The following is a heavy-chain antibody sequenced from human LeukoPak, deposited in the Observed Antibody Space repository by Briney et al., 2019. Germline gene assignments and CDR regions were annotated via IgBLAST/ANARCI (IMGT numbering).Heavy chain of an antibody. Sequence: PSETLSLTCTVSGGSISRSSYYWGWIRQPPGKGLEWIGSIYYSGSTYYNPSLKSRVTISVDTSKNQFSLKLSSVTAADTAVYYCARSLPPYGYSSSSNWFDPWGQGTLVTVSS. J-gene: IGHJ5*02. D-gene: IGHD6-6*01. CDR3: ARSLPPYGYSSSSNWFDP. V-gene: IGHV4-39*07. CDR2: IYYSGST. CDR1: GGSISRSSYY.